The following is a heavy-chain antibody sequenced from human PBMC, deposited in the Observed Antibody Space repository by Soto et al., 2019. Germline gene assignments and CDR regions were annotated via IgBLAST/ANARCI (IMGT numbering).Heavy chain of an antibody. CDR1: GFTFSSYW. J-gene: IGHJ4*02. D-gene: IGHD6-19*01. Sequence: GGSLRLSCAASGFTFSSYWMHWVRQAPGKGLVWVSRINSDGSSTSYADSVKGRFTISRDNAKNTLYLQMNSLRAEDTSVYYCAREGEWAVAGTFDYWGQGTLVTVSS. CDR3: AREGEWAVAGTFDY. CDR2: INSDGSST. V-gene: IGHV3-74*01.